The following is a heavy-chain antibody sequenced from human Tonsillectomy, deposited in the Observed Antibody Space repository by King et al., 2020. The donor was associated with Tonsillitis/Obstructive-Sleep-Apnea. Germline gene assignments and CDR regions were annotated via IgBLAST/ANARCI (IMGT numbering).Heavy chain of an antibody. V-gene: IGHV4-31*01. J-gene: IGHJ5*02. CDR3: ARGTTCGFDP. CDR2: IYYSGRT. D-gene: IGHD4-11*01. Sequence: VQLQESGPGLVKPSQTLSLTCTVSGGSISSCGYYLGWIRQHPGKGLEWIGYIYYSGRTYYNPSLKSLVTISVDTSKNQFSLKLSSVTAADTAVYYCARGTTCGFDPWGQGTLVTVSS. CDR1: GGSISSCGYY.